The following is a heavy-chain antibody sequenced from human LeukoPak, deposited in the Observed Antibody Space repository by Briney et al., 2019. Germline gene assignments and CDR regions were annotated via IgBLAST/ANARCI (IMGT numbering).Heavy chain of an antibody. CDR3: AKEGPSSSWYRGWFDP. J-gene: IGHJ5*02. Sequence: PGRSLRLSCAASGFTFDDYAMHWVRQAPGKGLEWVSGISWNSGSIGYADSVKGRFTISRDNAKNSLYLQMNSLRAEDMALYYCAKEGPSSSWYRGWFDPWGQGTLVTVSS. CDR2: ISWNSGSI. CDR1: GFTFDDYA. V-gene: IGHV3-9*03. D-gene: IGHD6-13*01.